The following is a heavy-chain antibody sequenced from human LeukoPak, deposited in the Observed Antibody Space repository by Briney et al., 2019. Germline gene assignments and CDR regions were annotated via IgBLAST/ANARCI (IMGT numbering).Heavy chain of an antibody. D-gene: IGHD2-2*02. CDR2: RGSGDST. CDR1: GFTFSNFA. Sequence: GGSLRLSCAASGFTFSNFAMTWVRQAPGKGLEWVSTRGSGDSTFSADSVKGRFTISRDNSKNTLYLQMNSLRAEDTAVYYCAKRWGCTSSSCYRQGFDYNYYYMDVWGKGTTVTVSS. V-gene: IGHV3-23*01. CDR3: AKRWGCTSSSCYRQGFDYNYYYMDV. J-gene: IGHJ6*03.